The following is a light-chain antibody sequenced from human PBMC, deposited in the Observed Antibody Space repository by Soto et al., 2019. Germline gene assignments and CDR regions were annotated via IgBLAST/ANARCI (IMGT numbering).Light chain of an antibody. V-gene: IGKV3-15*01. CDR3: QQYIKWPIT. CDR1: QSISSR. J-gene: IGKJ5*01. CDR2: GAS. Sequence: DIVKTGSQTTQSASPGERATLSCRASQSISSRLAWYQQKPGKAPRLLIYGASTRASGIPSRFSGSGSGTEFTLTISSLQPEDFAIYYCQQYIKWPITFGQGTRLEIK.